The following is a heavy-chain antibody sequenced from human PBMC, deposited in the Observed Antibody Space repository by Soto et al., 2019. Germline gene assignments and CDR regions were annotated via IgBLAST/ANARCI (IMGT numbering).Heavy chain of an antibody. CDR2: MVPIYGTT. D-gene: IGHD5-18*01. J-gene: IGHJ6*02. CDR3: ARGDTAMVTFSLYGLEV. CDR1: GGTFSRYA. V-gene: IGHV1-69*12. Sequence: QFRLVQSGAAVKKPGSSVRVSCKASGGTFSRYALGWVRQAPGQGLEWMGGMVPIYGTTHYAQKFQGRLTFTADVSTSTAYMELSSLRSGDTAVYYCARGDTAMVTFSLYGLEVWGQGTTVTVSS.